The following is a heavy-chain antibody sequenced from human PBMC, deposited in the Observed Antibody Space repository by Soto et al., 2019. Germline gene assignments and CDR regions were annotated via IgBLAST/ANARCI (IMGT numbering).Heavy chain of an antibody. CDR1: GSTFSSYA. Sequence: GASVKVSCKASGSTFSSYAISWVRQAPGQGLDWMGGIIPIFVTANYAQKFQGRVTITADESTSTAYMELSSLRSEDTAVYYCASKGIAARLGSDYWGQGTLVTVSS. CDR3: ASKGIAARLGSDY. CDR2: IIPIFVTA. D-gene: IGHD6-6*01. V-gene: IGHV1-69*13. J-gene: IGHJ4*02.